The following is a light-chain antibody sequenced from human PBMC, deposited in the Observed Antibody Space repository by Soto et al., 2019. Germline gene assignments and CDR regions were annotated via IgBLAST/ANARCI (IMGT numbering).Light chain of an antibody. Sequence: EIVLTPAPGTLSLSPGERVTLSCRASQSISINLAWYQQKPGQAPRLLMYGASTRATGIPARFSGSGSGTDFTLTISRLEPEDFAVYYCQHYATYPLTFGGGTKVDIK. J-gene: IGKJ4*01. CDR1: QSISIN. CDR3: QHYATYPLT. V-gene: IGKV3-20*01. CDR2: GAS.